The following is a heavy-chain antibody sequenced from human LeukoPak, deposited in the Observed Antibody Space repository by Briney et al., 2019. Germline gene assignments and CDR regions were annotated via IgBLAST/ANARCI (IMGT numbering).Heavy chain of an antibody. V-gene: IGHV3-53*01. CDR1: GFTVSSNY. CDR3: ARSQSPLDAFDI. J-gene: IGHJ3*02. Sequence: GGSLRLSCAASGFTVSSNYMSWVRQAPGKGLEWVSVIYSGGSTYYADSVKGRFTISRDNSKNTLYLQMNSPRAEDTAVYYCARSQSPLDAFDIWGQGTMVTVSS. CDR2: IYSGGST.